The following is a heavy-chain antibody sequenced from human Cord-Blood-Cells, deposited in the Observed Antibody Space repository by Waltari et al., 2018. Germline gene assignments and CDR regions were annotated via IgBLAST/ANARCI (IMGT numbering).Heavy chain of an antibody. V-gene: IGHV1-69*10. D-gene: IGHD1-1*01. Sequence: QVQLVQSGAAVTKPGSSVKVSCKASGVTFSSSAPRWVRQAPGQGLERSGGIIPILGIANYAQKFQGRVTITADKSTSTAYMELSSLRSEDTAVYYCARARYNWNDGFDYWGQGTLVTVSS. CDR2: IIPILGIA. CDR1: GVTFSSSA. CDR3: ARARYNWNDGFDY. J-gene: IGHJ4*02.